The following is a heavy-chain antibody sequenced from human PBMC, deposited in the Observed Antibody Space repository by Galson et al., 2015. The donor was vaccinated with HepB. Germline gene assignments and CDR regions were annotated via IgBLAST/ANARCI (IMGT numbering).Heavy chain of an antibody. CDR2: IDPSDSYT. D-gene: IGHD3-3*01. CDR1: GYSFTSYW. J-gene: IGHJ6*02. Sequence: QSGAEVKKPGESLKISCKGSGYSFTSYWIGWVRQMPGKGLEWMGRIDPSDSYTNYSPSFQGHVTISADKSISTAYLQWSSLKASDTAMYYCARHDLIFGVPQAKYYYYHYGMDVWGQGTTVTVSS. V-gene: IGHV5-10-1*01. CDR3: ARHDLIFGVPQAKYYYYHYGMDV.